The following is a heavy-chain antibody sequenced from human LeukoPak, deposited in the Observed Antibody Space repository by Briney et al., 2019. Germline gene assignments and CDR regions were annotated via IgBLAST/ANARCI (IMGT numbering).Heavy chain of an antibody. CDR1: EFTFITYD. CDR3: TRGYGSFDN. V-gene: IGHV3-30*03. CDR2: ISYDGNEK. Sequence: PRRSLRHSCAASEFTFITYDMHWVRQAPGKGLEWVAIISYDGNEKYYADSVKGRFTISRDNSKNTLYLQMNSLIADDTAVYYCTRGYGSFDNWGQGTLVIVSS. J-gene: IGHJ4*02. D-gene: IGHD3-10*01.